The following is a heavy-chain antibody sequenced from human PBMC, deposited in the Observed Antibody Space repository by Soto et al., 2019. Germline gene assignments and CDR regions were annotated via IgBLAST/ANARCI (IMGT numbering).Heavy chain of an antibody. CDR2: ISLYHHST. D-gene: IGHD2-21*02. V-gene: IGHV1-46*01. CDR1: GYPFTDYF. J-gene: IGHJ4*02. Sequence: QAQLVQSGAEVKKPGASVRVSCKTSGYPFTDYFIHWVRQAPGQGLEWMGIISLYHHSTSYAQKFQGRLTVTADTSTTTVYMDLSSLPSEDSAVYWCARELYSCGGDCPYYMDYWGQGTLVTVSS. CDR3: ARELYSCGGDCPYYMDY.